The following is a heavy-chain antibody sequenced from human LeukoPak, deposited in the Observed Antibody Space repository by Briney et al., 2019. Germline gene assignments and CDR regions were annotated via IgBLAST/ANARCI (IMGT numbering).Heavy chain of an antibody. J-gene: IGHJ4*02. CDR2: ITSDGSGI. V-gene: IGHV3-74*01. CDR3: AKVATWTHFDY. CDR1: GFTFSSYW. Sequence: GGSLRLSCAASGFTFSSYWMHWVRQPPGKGLVWVSRITSDGSGIGYADSVKGRFSTSRDNAKNTLYLQISSLRVEDTAVYYCAKVATWTHFDYWGQGILVTVSS. D-gene: IGHD3/OR15-3a*01.